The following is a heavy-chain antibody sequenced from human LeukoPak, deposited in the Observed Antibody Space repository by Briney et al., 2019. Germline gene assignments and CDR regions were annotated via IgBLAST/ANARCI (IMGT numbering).Heavy chain of an antibody. J-gene: IGHJ5*02. Sequence: SETLSLTCAVYGGSFSGYYWSWIRQPPGKGLEWIGEINHSGSTNYNPSLKSRVTISVDTSKNQFSLKLSSVTAADTAVYYCARESVVPAVRQYNWFDPWGQGTLVTVSS. CDR1: GGSFSGYY. CDR3: ARESVVPAVRQYNWFDP. D-gene: IGHD2-2*01. V-gene: IGHV4-34*01. CDR2: INHSGST.